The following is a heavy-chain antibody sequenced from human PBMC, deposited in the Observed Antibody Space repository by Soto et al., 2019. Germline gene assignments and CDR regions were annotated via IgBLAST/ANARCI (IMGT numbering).Heavy chain of an antibody. D-gene: IGHD5-18*01. V-gene: IGHV4-39*01. CDR1: GAPISSSSYY. Sequence: SETLSLTCTVSGAPISSSSYYWGWIRQAPGKGLEWLATIYYTGYTYHNPSLKSHVTISVDTSKNQFSLKLTSVTAADTALYYGARSAIETHWFFDLWGRGTLVTVSS. CDR3: ARSAIETHWFFDL. J-gene: IGHJ2*01. CDR2: IYYTGYT.